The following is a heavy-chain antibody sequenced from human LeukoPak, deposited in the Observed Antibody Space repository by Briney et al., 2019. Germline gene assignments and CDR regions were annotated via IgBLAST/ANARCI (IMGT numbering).Heavy chain of an antibody. CDR3: ARHPIVGATPHWFDP. CDR1: GYSLTSYW. D-gene: IGHD1-26*01. J-gene: IGHJ5*02. CDR2: IYPGDSDT. V-gene: IGHV5-51*01. Sequence: GESLKISLKGSGYSLTSYWIGWVRQRPGKGLEGTGIIYPGDSDTRYSPSFEGQFTLSADKSISTAYLQWSSLKASDTAMYYCARHPIVGATPHWFDPWGQGTLVTVSS.